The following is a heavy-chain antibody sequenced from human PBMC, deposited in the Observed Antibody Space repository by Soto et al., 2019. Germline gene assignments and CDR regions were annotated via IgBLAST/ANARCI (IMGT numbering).Heavy chain of an antibody. D-gene: IGHD1-26*01. CDR2: ISYDGSNK. V-gene: IGHV3-30*18. CDR1: GFTFSSYG. J-gene: IGHJ6*02. CDR3: AKNGSSARTVWDHYYYGMDV. Sequence: QVQLVESGGGVVQPGRSLRLSCAASGFTFSSYGMHWVRQAPGKGLEWVAVISYDGSNKYYADSVKGRFTISRDNSKNTLDRQMNSLRAEDTAVYYCAKNGSSARTVWDHYYYGMDVWGQGTTVTVSS.